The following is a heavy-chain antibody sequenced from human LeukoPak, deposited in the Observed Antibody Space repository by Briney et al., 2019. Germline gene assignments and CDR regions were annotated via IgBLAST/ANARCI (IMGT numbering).Heavy chain of an antibody. CDR3: ASCNDSSGYFAY. D-gene: IGHD3-22*01. V-gene: IGHV7-4-1*02. J-gene: IGHJ4*02. Sequence: ASVKVSCKPSGYTFTDYAINWVRRAPGQGLEYMGWVNTNTGNPTYAQGFTGRFVFSSDSSDSTAYLQITSLKADDSAIYFCASCNDSSGYFAYWGQGTLVTVSS. CDR1: GYTFTDYA. CDR2: VNTNTGNP.